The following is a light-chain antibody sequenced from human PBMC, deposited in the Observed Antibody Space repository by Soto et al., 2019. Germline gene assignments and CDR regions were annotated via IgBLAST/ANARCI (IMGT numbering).Light chain of an antibody. CDR2: EGS. CDR1: SSDVGSYNL. V-gene: IGLV2-23*01. Sequence: HSAPTQPASVSGSPGQSITISCTGTSSDVGSYNLVSWYQQHPGKAPKLMIYEGSKRPSGVSNRFSGSKSGNTASLTISGLQAEDEADYYCCSYAGSSTWVFGGGTKLTVL. J-gene: IGLJ3*02. CDR3: CSYAGSSTWV.